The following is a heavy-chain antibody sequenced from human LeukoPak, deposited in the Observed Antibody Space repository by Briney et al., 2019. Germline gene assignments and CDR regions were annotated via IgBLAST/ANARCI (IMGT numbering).Heavy chain of an antibody. CDR2: IYTGGTT. Sequence: GGTLRLSCAASGFTFSSYGMSWVRQAPGKGLEWVSIIYTGGTTYYADSVKGRFTISRDISKNTLYLQMNSLRAEDTAVYYCARGGSTDAFDIWGQGTMVTVSS. D-gene: IGHD6-13*01. V-gene: IGHV3-53*01. J-gene: IGHJ3*02. CDR3: ARGGSTDAFDI. CDR1: GFTFSSYG.